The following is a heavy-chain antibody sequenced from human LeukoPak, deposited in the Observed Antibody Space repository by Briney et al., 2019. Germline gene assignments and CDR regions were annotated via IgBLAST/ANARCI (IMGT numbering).Heavy chain of an antibody. J-gene: IGHJ3*02. D-gene: IGHD3-22*01. V-gene: IGHV4-38-2*02. CDR3: ARDLLYATMIVVVTPVAFDI. Sequence: SETLSLTCTVSGYSISSGYYWGWIRQPPGKGLEWIGSIYHSGSTYYNPSLKSRVTISVDTSKNQFSLKLGSVTAADTAVYYCARDLLYATMIVVVTPVAFDIWGQGTMVTVSS. CDR2: IYHSGST. CDR1: GYSISSGYY.